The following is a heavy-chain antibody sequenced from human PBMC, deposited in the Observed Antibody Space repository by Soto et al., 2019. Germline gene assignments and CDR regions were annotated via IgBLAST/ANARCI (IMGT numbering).Heavy chain of an antibody. CDR2: ISYDGSNK. D-gene: IGHD6-13*01. CDR1: GFTFSSYA. J-gene: IGHJ5*02. V-gene: IGHV3-30-3*01. Sequence: GGSLRLSFAASGFTFSSYAMHWVRQAPGKGLEWVAVISYDGSNKYYADSVKGRFTISRDNSKNTLYLQMNSLRAEDTAVYYCASPEAAAGNWFDPWGQGTLVTVSS. CDR3: ASPEAAAGNWFDP.